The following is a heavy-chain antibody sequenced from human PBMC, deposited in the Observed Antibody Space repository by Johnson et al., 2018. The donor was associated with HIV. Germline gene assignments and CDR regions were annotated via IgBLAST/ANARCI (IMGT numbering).Heavy chain of an antibody. D-gene: IGHD7-27*01. V-gene: IGHV3-30*04. CDR2: ISYDGSNK. CDR3: ARETGDDAFDI. Sequence: QVQLVESGGGFVQPGGSLRLSCAASGFTFSNYAVSWVRQAPGKGLEWVAVISYDGSNKYYADSVKGRFTISRDNSKNTLYLQMNSLRAEDTAVYYCARETGDDAFDIWGQGTMVTVSS. J-gene: IGHJ3*02. CDR1: GFTFSNYA.